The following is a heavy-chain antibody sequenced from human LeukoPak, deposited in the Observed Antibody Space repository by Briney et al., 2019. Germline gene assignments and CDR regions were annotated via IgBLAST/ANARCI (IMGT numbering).Heavy chain of an antibody. Sequence: GGSLRLSCAASGFTFSSYAMSWVRQAPGKGLEWVATITASGRGATFYADSVKGRFSVSRDNSRKTLHLQMNRLRVGDTGIYYCAELHDRINWFDTWGQGALVTVSS. J-gene: IGHJ5*02. CDR2: ITASGRGAT. CDR1: GFTFSSYA. V-gene: IGHV3-23*01. D-gene: IGHD2-21*01. CDR3: AELHDRINWFDT.